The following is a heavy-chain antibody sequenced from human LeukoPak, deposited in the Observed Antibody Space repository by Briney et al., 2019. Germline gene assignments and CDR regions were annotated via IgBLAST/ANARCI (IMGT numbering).Heavy chain of an antibody. V-gene: IGHV4-59*01. Sequence: SETLSLTCSVAGGSISSYYWSWIRQPPGKGLEWIGYIYYSGNTNTNYNPSLKSRVTISVDTSKNQFSLKLSSVTAADTAVYYCARTTLDKYYDILTGKTPDYYYCMDVWGKGTTVTISS. J-gene: IGHJ6*03. CDR3: ARTTLDKYYDILTGKTPDYYYCMDV. D-gene: IGHD3-9*01. CDR1: GGSISSYY. CDR2: IYYSGNTNT.